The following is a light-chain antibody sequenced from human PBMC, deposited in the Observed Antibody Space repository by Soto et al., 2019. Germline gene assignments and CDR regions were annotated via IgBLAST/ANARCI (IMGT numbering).Light chain of an antibody. CDR3: QQYNNWPPWT. CDR1: QSVSSN. CDR2: GAS. J-gene: IGKJ2*02. V-gene: IGKV3-15*01. Sequence: EIVMTQSPATLSVSPGERATLSCRASQSVSSNLAWYQQKPGQAPRLLIYGASTRATGIPARFSGSGSGTEFTLTISRLQSKDFAVYYCQQYNNWPPWTFGQGTKLEIK.